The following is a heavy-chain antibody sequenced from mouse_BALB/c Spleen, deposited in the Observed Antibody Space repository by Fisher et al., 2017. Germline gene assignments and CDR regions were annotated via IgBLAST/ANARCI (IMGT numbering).Heavy chain of an antibody. D-gene: IGHD2-1*01. V-gene: IGHV1-18*01. CDR3: ARWGGNYVGNDWYFDV. J-gene: IGHJ1*01. Sequence: KFKGKATLTVDKSSSTAYMELRSLTSEDTAVYYCARWGGNYVGNDWYFDVWGAGTTVTVSS.